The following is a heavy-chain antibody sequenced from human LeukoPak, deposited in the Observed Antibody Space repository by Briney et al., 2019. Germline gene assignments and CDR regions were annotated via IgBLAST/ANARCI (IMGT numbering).Heavy chain of an antibody. CDR3: ASLDTAHPSGVH. CDR1: TFTFTPGW. Sequence: PGASLRLSCEASTFTFTPGWMSWVRQAPGKGLEWVAMMKRDGGEKHYVDSVRGRFTISRDNAKNSLYLQMDSLRDEDTAVYYCASLDTAHPSGVHWGQGTLVTVSS. J-gene: IGHJ4*02. V-gene: IGHV3-7*01. CDR2: MKRDGGEK. D-gene: IGHD5-18*01.